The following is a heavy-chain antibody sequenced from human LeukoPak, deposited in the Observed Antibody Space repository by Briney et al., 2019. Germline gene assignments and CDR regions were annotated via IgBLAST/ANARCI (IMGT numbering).Heavy chain of an antibody. V-gene: IGHV4-59*01. J-gene: IGHJ4*02. D-gene: IGHD1-26*01. CDR2: IYYSGST. CDR1: GGSISSYY. Sequence: SETLSLTCTVSGGSISSYYWSWIRQPPGKGLEWIGYIYYSGSTNYNPSLKSRVTISVDTSKNQFSLKLSSVTAADTAVYYCARAETYGGRVFDCWGQGTLVTVSS. CDR3: ARAETYGGRVFDC.